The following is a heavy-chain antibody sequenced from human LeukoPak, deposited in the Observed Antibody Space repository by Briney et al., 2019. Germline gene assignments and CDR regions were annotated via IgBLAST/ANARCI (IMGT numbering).Heavy chain of an antibody. V-gene: IGHV3-30*02. CDR2: IRYDGSNK. D-gene: IGHD3-10*01. CDR3: TTALRGVIII. CDR1: GFTFSSYG. J-gene: IGHJ4*02. Sequence: GGSLRLSCAASGFTFSSYGMHWVRQAPGKGLEWVAFIRYDGSNKYYADSVKGRFTISRDNSKNTLYLQMNSLKTEDTAVYYCTTALRGVIIIWGQGTLVTVSS.